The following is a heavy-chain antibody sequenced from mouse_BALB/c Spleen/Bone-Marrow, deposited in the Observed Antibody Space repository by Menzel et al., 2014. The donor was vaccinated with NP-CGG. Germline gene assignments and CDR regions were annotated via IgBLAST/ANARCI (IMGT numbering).Heavy chain of an antibody. CDR3: ARLNYYGNLFV. V-gene: IGHV4-1*02. CDR1: GFDFSRYW. CDR2: INPDSSTI. Sequence: VQLQQSGGGLVQPGGSLKLSCAASGFDFSRYWMSWVRQAPGKGLEWIGEINPDSSTINYTPSLKDKFIISRDNAKNTLYLQMSKVRSEDTAFYYCARLNYYGNLFVWGAGTTVTVSS. D-gene: IGHD1-1*01. J-gene: IGHJ1*01.